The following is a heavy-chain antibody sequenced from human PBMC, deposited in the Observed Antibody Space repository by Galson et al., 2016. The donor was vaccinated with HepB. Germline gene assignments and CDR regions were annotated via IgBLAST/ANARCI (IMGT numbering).Heavy chain of an antibody. J-gene: IGHJ6*02. CDR3: ARGGKGELFGMDV. CDR1: GFTLMSYA. V-gene: IGHV3-30-3*01. CDR2: TSYDGSNK. D-gene: IGHD3-10*01. Sequence: SLRLSCAASGFTLMSYAMHWVRQAPGKGLEWVAVTSYDGSNKYYGDSVKGRFTISRDNSNNTLYLQLNSLRAEDTAVYYCARGGKGELFGMDVWGQGTTVTVSS.